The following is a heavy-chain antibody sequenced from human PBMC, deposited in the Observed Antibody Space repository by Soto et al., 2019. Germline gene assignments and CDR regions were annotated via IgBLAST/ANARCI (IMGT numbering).Heavy chain of an antibody. CDR3: AKDSSNTYYYYGMDV. J-gene: IGHJ6*02. Sequence: PXECLRLSFAASGFTFSSYGMHGVRQAPGKGLEWVAVISYDGSNKYYADSVKGRFTISRDNSKNTLYLQMNSLRAEDTAVYYCAKDSSNTYYYYGMDVWGQGTTVTVSS. CDR1: GFTFSSYG. D-gene: IGHD2-2*01. V-gene: IGHV3-30*18. CDR2: ISYDGSNK.